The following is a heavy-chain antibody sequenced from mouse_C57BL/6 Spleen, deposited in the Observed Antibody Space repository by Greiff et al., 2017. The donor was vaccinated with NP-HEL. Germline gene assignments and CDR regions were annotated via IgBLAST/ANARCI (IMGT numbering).Heavy chain of an antibody. Sequence: EVKVVESGEGLVKPGGSLKLSCAASGFTFSSYAMSWVRQTPEKRLEWVAYISSGGDYIYYADTVKGRFTLSRDNARNTLYLQMSSLKSEDTAMYYCTRDRKGFLVFEYWGQGTTLTVAS. CDR1: GFTFSSYA. J-gene: IGHJ2*01. V-gene: IGHV5-9-1*02. CDR3: TRDRKGFLVFEY. CDR2: ISSGGDYI.